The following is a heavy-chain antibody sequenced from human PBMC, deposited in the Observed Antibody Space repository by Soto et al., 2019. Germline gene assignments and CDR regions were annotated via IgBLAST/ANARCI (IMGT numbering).Heavy chain of an antibody. CDR3: ATDRECLPLRYYYGMDV. Sequence: GGSLRLSCAASGFTFSNAWMNWVRQALGKGLEWVGRVKSKTDGGTTDYAAPVKGRFTISRDDSKNTLYLQMNSLKTEDTAVYYCATDRECLPLRYYYGMDVWGQGTTVTVSS. J-gene: IGHJ6*02. CDR2: VKSKTDGGTT. CDR1: GFTFSNAW. D-gene: IGHD3-3*01. V-gene: IGHV3-15*07.